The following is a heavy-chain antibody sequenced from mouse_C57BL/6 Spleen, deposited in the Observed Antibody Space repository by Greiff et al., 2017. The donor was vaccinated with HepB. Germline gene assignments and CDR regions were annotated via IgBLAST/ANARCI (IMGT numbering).Heavy chain of an antibody. CDR1: GYAFSSYW. CDR2: IYPGDGDT. CDR3: EREASSGYAMDY. J-gene: IGHJ4*01. Sequence: VQLQQSGAELVKPGASVKISCKASGYAFSSYWMNWVKQRPGKGLEWIGQIYPGDGDTNYNGKFKGKATLTADKSSSTAYMQLSSLTSEDSAVYFCEREASSGYAMDYWGQGTSVTVSS. D-gene: IGHD3-2*02. V-gene: IGHV1-80*01.